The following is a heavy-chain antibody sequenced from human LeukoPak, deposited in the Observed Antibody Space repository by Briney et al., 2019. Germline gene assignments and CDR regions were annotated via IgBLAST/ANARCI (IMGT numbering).Heavy chain of an antibody. Sequence: RWASVKVSCKTSGYSFTDYYMHWVRQAPGQGLEWMGWINPNSGGTSPAQKFQGRVTMTRDTSITTVYMEMSWLTSDDTAIYYCARADRLDGGPYLIGPWGQGTLVTVSS. J-gene: IGHJ5*02. CDR1: GYSFTDYY. D-gene: IGHD2-21*01. CDR3: ARADRLDGGPYLIGP. V-gene: IGHV1-2*02. CDR2: INPNSGGT.